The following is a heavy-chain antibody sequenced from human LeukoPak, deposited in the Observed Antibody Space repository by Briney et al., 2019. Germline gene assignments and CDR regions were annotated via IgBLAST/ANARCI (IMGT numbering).Heavy chain of an antibody. V-gene: IGHV4-30-2*01. CDR1: GGSISSGGYY. J-gene: IGHJ3*02. Sequence: SQTLSLTCTVSGGSISSGGYYWSWIRQPPGKGLEWIGYIYHSGSTYYNPSLKSRVTISVDRSKNQFSLKLSSVTAADTAVYYCARDPSTLRAFDIWGQGTMVTVSS. CDR2: IYHSGST. D-gene: IGHD2/OR15-2a*01. CDR3: ARDPSTLRAFDI.